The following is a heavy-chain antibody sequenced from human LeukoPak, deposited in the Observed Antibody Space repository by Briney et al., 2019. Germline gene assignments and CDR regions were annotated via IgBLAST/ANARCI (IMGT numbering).Heavy chain of an antibody. J-gene: IGHJ6*03. CDR2: IKQDGSEK. D-gene: IGHD6-19*01. CDR3: ARESSGWYLYYYYYMDV. V-gene: IGHV3-7*01. CDR1: GFTFSSYW. Sequence: GGSLRLSCAASGFTFSSYWMSWVRQAPGKGLKWVANIKQDGSEKYYVDSVKGRFTISRGNAKNSLYLQMNSLRAEDTAVYYCARESSGWYLYYYYYMDVWGKGTTVTISS.